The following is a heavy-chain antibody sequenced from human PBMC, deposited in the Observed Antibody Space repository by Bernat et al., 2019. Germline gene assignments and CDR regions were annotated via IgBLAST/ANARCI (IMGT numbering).Heavy chain of an antibody. D-gene: IGHD3-3*01. V-gene: IGHV4-34*02. CDR2: VNHSGGT. CDR1: GGSSSAYY. Sequence: QAQLQQWGAGLLKPSETLSLTCAVYGGSSSAYYWTWIRQPPGKGLEWIGEVNHSGGTDYNPSLESRVTISLDTSKNQFSLSMNSVTAADTAIYFCARGRYPGFAVGGYYYYYGMDVWGQGTTVTVSS. CDR3: ARGRYPGFAVGGYYYYYGMDV. J-gene: IGHJ6*02.